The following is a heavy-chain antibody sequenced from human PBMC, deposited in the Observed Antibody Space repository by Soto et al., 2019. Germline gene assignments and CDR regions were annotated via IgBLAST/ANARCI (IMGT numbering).Heavy chain of an antibody. D-gene: IGHD3-10*01. CDR2: IYSGGYT. CDR3: GPRPGGGGY. J-gene: IGHJ4*02. Sequence: EVQLVESGGGLIQPGGSLRLSCAVSGFTVSNNYMSWVRQAPGKGLEGVSVIYSGGYTAYGDSVKGRFTISRDNSKNTTFPQNNSRGAADPAVYYCGPRPGGGGYWGQGTLVTVSS. CDR1: GFTVSNNY. V-gene: IGHV3-53*01.